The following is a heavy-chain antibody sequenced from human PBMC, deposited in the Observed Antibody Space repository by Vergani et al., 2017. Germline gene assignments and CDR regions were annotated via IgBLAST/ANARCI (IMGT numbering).Heavy chain of an antibody. J-gene: IGHJ3*02. Sequence: QVQLQQWGAGLLKPSETLSLTCAVYGGSFSGYYWSWIRQPPGKGLEWIGEINHSGSTNYNPSLKSRVTISVDTSKNPFSLKLSSVTAADTAVYYCARAGNDAFDIWGQGTMVTVSS. CDR1: GGSFSGYY. CDR2: INHSGST. V-gene: IGHV4-34*01. CDR3: ARAGNDAFDI. D-gene: IGHD1-1*01.